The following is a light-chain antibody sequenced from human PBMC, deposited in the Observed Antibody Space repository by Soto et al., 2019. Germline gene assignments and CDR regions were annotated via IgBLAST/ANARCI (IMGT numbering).Light chain of an antibody. CDR1: RSLVQSNGYTY. CDR3: MQALQTPPWT. J-gene: IGKJ1*01. V-gene: IGKV2-28*01. Sequence: DIVLTQSPLSLPVTPGEPACISCRSGRSLVQSNGYTYLDWYLQKPGQSPQLLIYLTSIRASGVPDRFSGSGSGTDFTLKISKVEAEDVGVYYCMQALQTPPWTFGPGTKVDI. CDR2: LTS.